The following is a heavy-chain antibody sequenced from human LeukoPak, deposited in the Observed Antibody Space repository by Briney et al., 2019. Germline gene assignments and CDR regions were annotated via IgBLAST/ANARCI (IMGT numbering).Heavy chain of an antibody. CDR1: GGTFSSYA. CDR3: ARTYYYDSSGEIPSSA. Sequence: ASVKVSCKASGGTFSSYAISWVRQAPGQGLEWMGGIIPIFGTANYAQKFQGRVTITADESTSTAYMELSSLRSEDTAVYYCARTYYYDSSGEIPSSAWGQGTLFTVSS. J-gene: IGHJ5*02. D-gene: IGHD3-22*01. V-gene: IGHV1-69*13. CDR2: IIPIFGTA.